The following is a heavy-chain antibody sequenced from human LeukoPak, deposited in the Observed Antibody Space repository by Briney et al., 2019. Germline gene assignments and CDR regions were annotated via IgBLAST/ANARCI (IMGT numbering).Heavy chain of an antibody. CDR1: GFTFSSYS. Sequence: GGSLRLSCAASGFTFSSYSMNWVRQAPGKGLEWVSYISSSSSTIYYADPVKGRFTISRDNAKNSLSLQMNSLRDEDTAVYYCARDFTGGDYRGQGTLVTVSS. CDR3: ARDFTGGDY. D-gene: IGHD7-27*01. V-gene: IGHV3-48*02. J-gene: IGHJ4*02. CDR2: ISSSSSTI.